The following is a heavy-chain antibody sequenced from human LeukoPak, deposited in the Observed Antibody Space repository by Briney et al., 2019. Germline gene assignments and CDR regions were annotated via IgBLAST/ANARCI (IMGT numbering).Heavy chain of an antibody. V-gene: IGHV1-69*06. CDR2: IIPAFGTT. D-gene: IGHD2-15*01. J-gene: IGHJ4*02. Sequence: SVKVSCKASGGTFTSFSISWVRQAPGQGLEWMGGIIPAFGTTNYAQKFQGRVTITADKSTSTAYMELSSLRSEDTAVYYCARVPAILGYCSGGSCHFDYWGQGTLVTVSS. CDR3: ARVPAILGYCSGGSCHFDY. CDR1: GGTFTSFS.